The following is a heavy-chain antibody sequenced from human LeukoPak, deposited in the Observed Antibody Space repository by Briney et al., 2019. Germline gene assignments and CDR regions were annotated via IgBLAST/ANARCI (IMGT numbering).Heavy chain of an antibody. CDR3: ARTLYSSGWYKNYYYYYMDV. J-gene: IGHJ6*03. V-gene: IGHV4-4*07. CDR2: IYTSGST. CDR1: GGSISSYY. Sequence: SETLSLTCTVSGGSISSYYWSWIRQPAGKGLEWIGRIYTSGSTNYNPSLKSRVTMSVDTSKNQFSLKLSSVTAADTAVYYCARTLYSSGWYKNYYYYYMDVWGKGTTVTISS. D-gene: IGHD6-19*01.